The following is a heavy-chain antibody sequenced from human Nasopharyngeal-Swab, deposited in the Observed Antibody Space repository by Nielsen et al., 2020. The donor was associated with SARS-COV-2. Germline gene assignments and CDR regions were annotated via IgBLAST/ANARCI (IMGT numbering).Heavy chain of an antibody. J-gene: IGHJ4*02. V-gene: IGHV3-30-3*01. Sequence: GGSLRLSCAASGFTFSSYAMHWVRQAPGKGLEWVAVISYDGSNKYYADSVKGRFTISRDNSKNTPYLQMNSLRAEDTAVYYCARGIAAAGLDYWGQGTLVTVSS. CDR1: GFTFSSYA. D-gene: IGHD6-13*01. CDR2: ISYDGSNK. CDR3: ARGIAAAGLDY.